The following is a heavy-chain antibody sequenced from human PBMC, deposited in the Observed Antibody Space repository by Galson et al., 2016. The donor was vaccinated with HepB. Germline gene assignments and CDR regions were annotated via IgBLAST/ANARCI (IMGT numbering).Heavy chain of an antibody. CDR2: IYTTGST. CDR3: ARARAGRWTGALSS. J-gene: IGHJ5*02. V-gene: IGHV4-61*02. Sequence: TLSLTCTISGDSITSGAFDWTWIRQPAGKGLEWIGRIYTTGSTRYSPSLKSRVSISIDTSKNQVSLSLTYAPAAASAVYYCARARAGRWTGALSSWGQGPLVTVSS. D-gene: IGHD3/OR15-3a*01. CDR1: GDSITSGAFD.